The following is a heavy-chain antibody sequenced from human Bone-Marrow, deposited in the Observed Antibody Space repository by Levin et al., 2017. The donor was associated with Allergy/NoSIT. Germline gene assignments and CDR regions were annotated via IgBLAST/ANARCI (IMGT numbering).Heavy chain of an antibody. CDR2: ISSSSSTI. Sequence: PGGSLRLSCAASGFTFSSYSMNWVRQAPGKGLEWVSYISSSSSTIYYADSVKGRFTISRDNAKNSLYLQMNSLRDEDTAVYYCARDPLLWFGESYYYYGMDGWGQGTTVTVSS. V-gene: IGHV3-48*02. CDR1: GFTFSSYS. CDR3: ARDPLLWFGESYYYYGMDG. D-gene: IGHD3-10*01. J-gene: IGHJ6*02.